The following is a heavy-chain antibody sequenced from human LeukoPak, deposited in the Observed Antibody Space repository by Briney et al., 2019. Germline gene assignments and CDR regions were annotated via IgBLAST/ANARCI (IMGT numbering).Heavy chain of an antibody. Sequence: GESLKISCKGSGYNFSTYWIGWVRQMPGKGLEWMDIIYPDDSDTRYSPSFQGQVTISADKSISTAYLQWSSLKASDTAIYYCARRSKGYSYGYDFDYWGQGTLVTVSS. CDR3: ARRSKGYSYGYDFDY. CDR1: GYNFSTYW. CDR2: IYPDDSDT. D-gene: IGHD5-18*01. J-gene: IGHJ4*02. V-gene: IGHV5-51*01.